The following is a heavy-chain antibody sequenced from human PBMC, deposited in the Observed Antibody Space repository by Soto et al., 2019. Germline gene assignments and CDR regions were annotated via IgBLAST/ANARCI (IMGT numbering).Heavy chain of an antibody. CDR2: INPNSGGT. J-gene: IGHJ6*02. CDR1: GYTFTDYY. V-gene: IGHV1-2*02. D-gene: IGHD3-16*01. Sequence: ASVKVSCKASGYTFTDYYMHWVRQAPGQGLEWMGWINPNSGGTNYAQKFQGRVTMTRDTSISTAYMELSRLRSDDTAVYYCARQLQRRGSYYYYDMDVWGQGTTVTVSS. CDR3: ARQLQRRGSYYYYDMDV.